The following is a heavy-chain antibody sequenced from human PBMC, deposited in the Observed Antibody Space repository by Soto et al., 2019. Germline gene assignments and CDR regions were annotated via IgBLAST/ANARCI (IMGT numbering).Heavy chain of an antibody. Sequence: SETLSLTCTVSGGSISSSTYYWDWIRQPPGKGLEWFGAMYYTGNKNYNPSLESRVTMSVDTSKNQFSLKLSSVTPTDTAVYYCARRSSSSLGSLFDPWGRGILVTVSS. CDR3: ARRSSSSLGSLFDP. V-gene: IGHV4-39*01. J-gene: IGHJ5*02. CDR1: GGSISSSTYY. CDR2: MYYTGNK. D-gene: IGHD6-6*01.